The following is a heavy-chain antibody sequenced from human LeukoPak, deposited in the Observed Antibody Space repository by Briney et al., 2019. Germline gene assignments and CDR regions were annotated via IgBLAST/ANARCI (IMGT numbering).Heavy chain of an antibody. D-gene: IGHD3-10*01. J-gene: IGHJ4*02. CDR3: AKERSTYGSFDY. Sequence: GGSLRLTCAASGFTFSSNAMSWVRQAPGKGLEWVSAISGSGGSTYYADSVKGRFIISRDNSKNTLYLQMNSLRAEDTAVYYCAKERSTYGSFDYWGQGTLVTVSS. V-gene: IGHV3-23*01. CDR1: GFTFSSNA. CDR2: ISGSGGST.